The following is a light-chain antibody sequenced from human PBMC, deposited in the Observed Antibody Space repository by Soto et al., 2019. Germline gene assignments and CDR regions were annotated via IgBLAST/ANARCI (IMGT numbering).Light chain of an antibody. CDR1: SSDVGGYNY. CDR2: DVS. V-gene: IGLV2-14*01. CDR3: SSYTSSSTV. Sequence: QSVLTQPASVSGSPGQSITISCTGTSSDVGGYNYVSWYQQHPGKAPKLMIYDVSNRPSGVSNRFSGSKSGNTASLTISGLQAEDEADYYCSSYTSSSTVFGPGTKVTVL. J-gene: IGLJ1*01.